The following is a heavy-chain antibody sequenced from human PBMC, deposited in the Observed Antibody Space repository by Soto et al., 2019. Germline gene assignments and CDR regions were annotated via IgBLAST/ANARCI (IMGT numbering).Heavy chain of an antibody. V-gene: IGHV4-59*01. J-gene: IGHJ4*02. CDR2: IYNGVST. D-gene: IGHD6-19*01. CDR3: AQTTGWPGFDY. CDR1: GFSISRDY. Sequence: QVQLQESGPGLVKPSETMSLTCTASGFSISRDYWNWVRQPPGKGLEWIGHIYNGVSTNYNPSLKSRVIISVDMSKNQLSLRLSSVTAADTAVYYCAQTTGWPGFDYWGQGALVIVSP.